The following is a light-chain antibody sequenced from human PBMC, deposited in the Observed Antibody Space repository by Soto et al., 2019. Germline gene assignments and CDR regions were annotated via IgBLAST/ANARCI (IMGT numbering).Light chain of an antibody. CDR2: GAS. V-gene: IGKV3-20*01. CDR3: QQYGSSTT. J-gene: IGKJ4*01. CDR1: QSVRSSF. Sequence: EIVLTQSPGTRSLSPGEGSTLSCRASQSVRSSFLAWYQQKPGQAPSLLIYGASSRATSIPDRFSGGGSGTDFTLNISRLEPEDLAVYYCQQYGSSTTFGGGTKVEIK.